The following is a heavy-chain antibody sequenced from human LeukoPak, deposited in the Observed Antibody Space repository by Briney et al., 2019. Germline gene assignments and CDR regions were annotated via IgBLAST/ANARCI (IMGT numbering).Heavy chain of an antibody. D-gene: IGHD6-19*01. CDR1: EFTFSSYG. V-gene: IGHV3-30*18. J-gene: IGHJ4*02. CDR2: ISYDGSNK. Sequence: GRSLRLSCAASEFTFSSYGMHWVRQAPGKGLEWVAVISYDGSNKYYADSVKGRFTISRDNSKNTLYLQMNSLRAEDTAVYYCAKDRLGGQWLVPFDYWGQGTLVTVSS. CDR3: AKDRLGGQWLVPFDY.